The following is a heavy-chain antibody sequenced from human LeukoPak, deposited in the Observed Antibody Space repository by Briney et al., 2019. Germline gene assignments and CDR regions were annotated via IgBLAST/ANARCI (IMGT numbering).Heavy chain of an antibody. D-gene: IGHD2-2*01. V-gene: IGHV3-33*08. CDR3: ARKGCSSTSCSFDY. Sequence: GRSLRLSCTASGFTFSSYSIHWVRQAPGKGLEWVAVIWYDGSNKYYADSVKGRFTISRDNSKNTLYLQMNSLRAEDTAVYYCARKGCSSTSCSFDYWGQGTLVTVSS. CDR2: IWYDGSNK. CDR1: GFTFSSYS. J-gene: IGHJ4*02.